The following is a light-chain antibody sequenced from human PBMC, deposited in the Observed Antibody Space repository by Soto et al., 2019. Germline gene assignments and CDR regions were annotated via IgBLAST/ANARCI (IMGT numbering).Light chain of an antibody. V-gene: IGKV3-20*01. Sequence: IVLTQSPDTLSLSPGERATLSCRASQTIITEYLAWYQQKPGQAPRLLMYGASNRATGVPDRFSSCGSWSDFTLTISRLEPEDFTVYYCQQYSRSPTSTFGPGPKVEIK. CDR2: GAS. CDR1: QTIITEY. J-gene: IGKJ1*01. CDR3: QQYSRSPTST.